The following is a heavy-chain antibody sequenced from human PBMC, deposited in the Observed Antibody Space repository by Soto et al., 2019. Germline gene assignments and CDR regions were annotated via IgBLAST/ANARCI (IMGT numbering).Heavy chain of an antibody. CDR2: ISFDGSKK. CDR1: GFTSSSYV. Sequence: ESGGGVVQPGRSLRLSCEGSGFTSSSYVMHWVRQAPGKGLEWVALISFDGSKKNYADSVKGRFTISRDNSKNMMYLQMNSLRPEDTAVYYCARGVFYSYGSSGYSPDYWGQGTLVTVSS. D-gene: IGHD3-22*01. V-gene: IGHV3-30-3*01. CDR3: ARGVFYSYGSSGYSPDY. J-gene: IGHJ4*02.